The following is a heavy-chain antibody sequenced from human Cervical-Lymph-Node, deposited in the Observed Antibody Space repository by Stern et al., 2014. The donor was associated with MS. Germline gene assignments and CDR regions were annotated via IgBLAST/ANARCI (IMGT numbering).Heavy chain of an antibody. CDR3: VRDSGADY. CDR2: INPTNGEA. CDR1: GYTFTDYY. V-gene: IGHV1-2*06. Sequence: EQLVESGAEVKKPGASVQVSCKTSGYTFTDYYIHWVRQAPGQGLEWMGRINPTNGEANYAQKFQGRVTMTRHMSVTTAYLELDRLRSDDTAVYYCVRDSGADYWGQGALVTVSS. D-gene: IGHD2-15*01. J-gene: IGHJ4*02.